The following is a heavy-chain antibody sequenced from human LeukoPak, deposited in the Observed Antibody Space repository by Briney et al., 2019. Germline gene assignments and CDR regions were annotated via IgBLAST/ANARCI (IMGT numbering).Heavy chain of an antibody. V-gene: IGHV4-59*01. J-gene: IGHJ3*02. Sequence: SETLSLTCTVSGASINTYYWSWIRQPPGKGLEWIGYIYYSGTTSYNPSLKTRVTISIDTSKNQFSLKLSSVTAADTAVYYCAREKTAYYYDSSGFSEGAFDIWGQGTMVTVSS. CDR2: IYYSGTT. CDR1: GASINTYY. D-gene: IGHD3-22*01. CDR3: AREKTAYYYDSSGFSEGAFDI.